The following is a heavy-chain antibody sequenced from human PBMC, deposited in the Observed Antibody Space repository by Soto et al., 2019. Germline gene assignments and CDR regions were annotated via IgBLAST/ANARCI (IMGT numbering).Heavy chain of an antibody. Sequence: QVQLQESGPGLVKPSGTLSLTCAVSSGSISSSNWWSWVRQPPGKGLEWIGEIYHSGSTNYNPSLNSRVTISVDKSKTQFSLKLSSVTAADTAVYYCARGKAAFCSGGSCYLDYWGQGTLVTVSS. CDR1: SGSISSSNW. V-gene: IGHV4-4*02. CDR3: ARGKAAFCSGGSCYLDY. CDR2: IYHSGST. J-gene: IGHJ4*02. D-gene: IGHD2-15*01.